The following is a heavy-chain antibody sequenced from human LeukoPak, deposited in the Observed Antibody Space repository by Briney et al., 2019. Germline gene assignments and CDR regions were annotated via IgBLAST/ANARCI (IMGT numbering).Heavy chain of an antibody. CDR1: GYSISSGYY. CDR3: ARELRGAFDI. CDR2: IYHSGST. Sequence: SETLSHTCTVSGYSISSGYYWGWIRQPPGKGLEWIGSIYHSGSTYYNPSLKSRVTMSVDTSKNQFSLKLSSVTAADTAVYYCARELRGAFDIWGQGTMVTVSS. J-gene: IGHJ3*02. V-gene: IGHV4-38-2*02. D-gene: IGHD2-21*02.